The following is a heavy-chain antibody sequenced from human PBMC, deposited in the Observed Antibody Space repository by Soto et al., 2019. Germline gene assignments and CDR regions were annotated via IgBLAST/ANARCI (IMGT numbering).Heavy chain of an antibody. V-gene: IGHV3-73*01. CDR1: GFTFSGSA. Sequence: GGSLRLSCAASGFTFSGSAMHWVRQASGKGLEWVGRIGSKPNNYATVYAASVKGRVTISRDESKNMAYLQMNSLKIEDTAVYYCTRRGTSTPDAFDIWGQGTMVTVSS. D-gene: IGHD1-1*01. J-gene: IGHJ3*02. CDR2: IGSKPNNYAT. CDR3: TRRGTSTPDAFDI.